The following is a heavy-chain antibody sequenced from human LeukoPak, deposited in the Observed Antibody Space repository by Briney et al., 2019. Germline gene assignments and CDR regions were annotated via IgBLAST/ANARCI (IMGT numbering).Heavy chain of an antibody. CDR3: AKESYGGGPCDY. Sequence: GRSLRLSCAVSGFTFDDYAMHWVRQAPGQGREWVSGISWNSGSIVYADSVKGRFTISRDNAKNSLYLQMNSLRAEDTALYYCAKESYGGGPCDYWGQGTLVTVSS. CDR1: GFTFDDYA. D-gene: IGHD4/OR15-4a*01. CDR2: ISWNSGSI. J-gene: IGHJ4*02. V-gene: IGHV3-9*01.